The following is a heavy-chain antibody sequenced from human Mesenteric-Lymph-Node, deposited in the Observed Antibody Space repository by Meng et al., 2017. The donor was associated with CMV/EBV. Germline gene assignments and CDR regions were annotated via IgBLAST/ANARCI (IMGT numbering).Heavy chain of an antibody. Sequence: GSLRLSCTVSGYSISSGYYWGWIRQPPGKGLEWIGSIYRSGSTYYNPSLKSRVTISVDTSKNQFSLKLTSVTAADTAVYYCARDATTRFDYWGQGTLVTVSS. CDR3: ARDATTRFDY. CDR2: IYRSGST. D-gene: IGHD4-11*01. J-gene: IGHJ4*02. V-gene: IGHV4-38-2*02. CDR1: GYSISSGYY.